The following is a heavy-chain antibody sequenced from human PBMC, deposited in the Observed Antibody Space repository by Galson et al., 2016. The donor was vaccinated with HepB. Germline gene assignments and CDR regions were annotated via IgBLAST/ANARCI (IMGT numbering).Heavy chain of an antibody. CDR3: SKGGGYNWFDP. J-gene: IGHJ5*02. V-gene: IGHV1-46*03. CDR1: GYTFTTYH. Sequence: SVKVSCKASGYTFTTYHMHLVRQAPGQGLEWMGIINPNGGSASDSSKFQGRVTLTRDTTTSTVYKEVSSQKSDDTALYYCSKGGGYNWFDPWGQGTLVTVSS. CDR2: INPNGGSA. D-gene: IGHD6-25*01.